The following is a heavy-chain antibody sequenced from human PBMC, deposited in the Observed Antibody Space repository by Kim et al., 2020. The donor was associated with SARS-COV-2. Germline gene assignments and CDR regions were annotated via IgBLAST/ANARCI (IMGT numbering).Heavy chain of an antibody. V-gene: IGHV3-13*01. CDR2: IGTAGDT. CDR3: ARVGYYYGSGSYYRYYYYYMDV. Sequence: GGSLRLSCAASGFTFSSYDMHWVRQATGKGLEWVSTIGTAGDTYYPGSVKGRFTISRENAKNSLYLQMNSLRAGDTAVYYCARVGYYYGSGSYYRYYYYYMDVWGNGTTVTVSS. D-gene: IGHD3-10*01. CDR1: GFTFSSYD. J-gene: IGHJ6*03.